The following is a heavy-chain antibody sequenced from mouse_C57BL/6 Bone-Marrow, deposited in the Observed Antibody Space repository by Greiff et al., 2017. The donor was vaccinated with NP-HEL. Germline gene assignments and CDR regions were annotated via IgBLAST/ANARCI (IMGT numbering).Heavy chain of an antibody. CDR1: GYSITSGYY. CDR3: ARTTTVVAPYWYFDV. D-gene: IGHD1-1*01. V-gene: IGHV3-6*01. Sequence: DVQLQESGPGLVKPSQSLSLTCSVTGYSITSGYYWNWIRQFPGNQLEWMGYISYDGSNNYNPSLKNRISITRDTSKNQFFLKLNSVTTEDTATYYCARTTTVVAPYWYFDVWGTGTTVTVSS. J-gene: IGHJ1*03. CDR2: ISYDGSN.